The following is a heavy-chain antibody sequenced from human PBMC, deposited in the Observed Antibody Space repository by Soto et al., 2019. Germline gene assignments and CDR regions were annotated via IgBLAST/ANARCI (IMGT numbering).Heavy chain of an antibody. CDR3: ARGVGSGSNYNQYNWFDP. J-gene: IGHJ5*02. D-gene: IGHD3-10*01. V-gene: IGHV1-18*01. CDR1: GYTFTNYG. Sequence: QVQLVQSGGEVKKPGASVKVSCKASGYTFTNYGISWVRQAPGQGLEWMGWINVYNGNTKDAQKVQGRVTMTTDTSTSTAYMELRSLRSDDTAVYYCARGVGSGSNYNQYNWFDPWGQGTLVTVSS. CDR2: INVYNGNT.